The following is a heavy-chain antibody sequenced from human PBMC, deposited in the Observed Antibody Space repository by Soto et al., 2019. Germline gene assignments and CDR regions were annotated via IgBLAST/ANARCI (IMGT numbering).Heavy chain of an antibody. D-gene: IGHD2-15*01. CDR1: GFSFSSYA. V-gene: IGHV3-23*01. CDR2: ISGSGDTT. J-gene: IGHJ6*02. CDR3: AKVHGSGARPYYYGMDV. Sequence: GGSLRLSCGASGFSFSSYAITWVRQAPGKGLEWVSVISGSGDTTYYADSVKGRFTLSRDNSKNTLYLQMNSLRAEDTAVYYCAKVHGSGARPYYYGMDVWGQGTTVTVSS.